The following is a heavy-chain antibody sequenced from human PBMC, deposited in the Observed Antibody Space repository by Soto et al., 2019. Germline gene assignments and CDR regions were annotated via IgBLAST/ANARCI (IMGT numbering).Heavy chain of an antibody. CDR2: ISYSGVST. D-gene: IGHD2-15*01. CDR1: GFTFSSYA. Sequence: GGSLRLSCAASGFTFSSYAMTWVRQAPGKGLEWVSAISYSGVSTYYADSVKGRFTISRDSSENTLSLQMNSLRAEDTAVYYCARDRGYDAHDYYYNAMDVWGQGTMVTVSS. J-gene: IGHJ6*02. V-gene: IGHV3-23*01. CDR3: ARDRGYDAHDYYYNAMDV.